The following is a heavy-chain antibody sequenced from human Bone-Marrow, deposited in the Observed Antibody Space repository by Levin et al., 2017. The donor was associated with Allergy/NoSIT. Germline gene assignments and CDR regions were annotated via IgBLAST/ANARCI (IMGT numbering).Heavy chain of an antibody. V-gene: IGHV1-69*13. Sequence: SVKVSCKASGGTFSSYAISWVRQAPGQGLEWMGGIIPIFGTANYAQKFQGRVTITADESTSTAYMELSRLRSEDTAVYYCASAPGRRYCSGGSCYPAASNWFDPWGQGTLVTVSS. J-gene: IGHJ5*02. CDR3: ASAPGRRYCSGGSCYPAASNWFDP. CDR2: IIPIFGTA. D-gene: IGHD2-15*01. CDR1: GGTFSSYA.